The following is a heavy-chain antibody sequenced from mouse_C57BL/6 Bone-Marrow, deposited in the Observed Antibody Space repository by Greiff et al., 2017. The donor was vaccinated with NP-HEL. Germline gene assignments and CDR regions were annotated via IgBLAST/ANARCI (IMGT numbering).Heavy chain of an antibody. D-gene: IGHD2-4*01. CDR2: IGLGSGST. CDR3: ARCDYHYFDY. V-gene: IGHV1-77*01. J-gene: IGHJ2*01. CDR1: GYTFTDYY. Sequence: VQLQQSGAELVKPGASVKISCKASGYTFTDYYINWVKQRPGQGLEWIGKIGLGSGSTYYNEKFKGKATLTADKSSSTAYMQLSSLTSEDSAVYFCARCDYHYFDYWGQGTTLTVSS.